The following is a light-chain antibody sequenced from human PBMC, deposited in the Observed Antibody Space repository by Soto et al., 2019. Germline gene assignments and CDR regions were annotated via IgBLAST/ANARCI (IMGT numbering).Light chain of an antibody. CDR2: DVI. J-gene: IGLJ1*01. V-gene: IGLV2-8*01. Sequence: QSALTQPPSASGSPGQSVTISCTGTSSDVGGYNYVSWYQHHPGKAPKLMLYDVIKRPSGVPDRFSGSKSGNTASLTISGLQAEDEADYYCSSYTTSSTLLYVFGTGTKLTVL. CDR1: SSDVGGYNY. CDR3: SSYTTSSTLLYV.